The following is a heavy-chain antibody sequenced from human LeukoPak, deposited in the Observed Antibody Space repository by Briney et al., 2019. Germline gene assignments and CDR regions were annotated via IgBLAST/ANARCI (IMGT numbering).Heavy chain of an antibody. Sequence: PGGSLRLSCAASGFTFSRYEMNWVRQAPGKGLVWVSHIDSAGSTTSYADSVKGRFTISRDNAKNTLYLQMNSLRAEDTAVYYCARGGANSYVSFDYWGQGTLVTVSS. CDR3: ARGGANSYVSFDY. D-gene: IGHD5-18*01. CDR2: IDSAGSTT. J-gene: IGHJ4*02. CDR1: GFTFSRYE. V-gene: IGHV3-74*01.